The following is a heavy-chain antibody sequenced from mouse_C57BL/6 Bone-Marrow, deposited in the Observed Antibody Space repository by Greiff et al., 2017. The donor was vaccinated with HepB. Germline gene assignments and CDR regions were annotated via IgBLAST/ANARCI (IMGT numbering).Heavy chain of an antibody. V-gene: IGHV5-4*03. D-gene: IGHD2-4*01. Sequence: EVKLVESGGGLVKPGGSLKLSCAASGFTFSSYAMSWVRQTPEKRLEWVATISDGGSYTYYPDNVKGRFTISRDNAKNTLYLQMSRLKSEDTAMYYCARLRLEGDYFDYWGQGTTLTVSS. J-gene: IGHJ2*01. CDR2: ISDGGSYT. CDR3: ARLRLEGDYFDY. CDR1: GFTFSSYA.